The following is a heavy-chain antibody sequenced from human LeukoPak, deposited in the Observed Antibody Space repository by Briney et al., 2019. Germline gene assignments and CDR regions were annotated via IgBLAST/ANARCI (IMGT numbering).Heavy chain of an antibody. D-gene: IGHD6-13*01. Sequence: SETLSLTCTVSGGSISSYYWSWLRQPPGKGLEWIGYIYYSGSTYYNPSLKSRVTISVDTSKNQFSLKLSSVTAADTAVYCCARSRFPGYSSSWYSYYYYYMDVWGKGTTVTISS. CDR1: GGSISSYY. CDR2: IYYSGST. J-gene: IGHJ6*03. CDR3: ARSRFPGYSSSWYSYYYYYMDV. V-gene: IGHV4-59*08.